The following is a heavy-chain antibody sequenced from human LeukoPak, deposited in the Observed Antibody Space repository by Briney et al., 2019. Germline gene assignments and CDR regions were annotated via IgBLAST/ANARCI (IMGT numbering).Heavy chain of an antibody. CDR2: INGDGRNI. J-gene: IGHJ4*02. CDR1: GFTFSSYW. CDR3: ARDASGSSSVVDY. V-gene: IGHV3-74*01. Sequence: GGSLRLSCVASGFTFSSYWMHWVRQDPRKGLVWVSRINGDGRNINYADSVKGRFTISRDNAKNSLYLQMNSLRAEDTALYYCARDASGSSSVVDYWGQGTLVTVSS. D-gene: IGHD6-6*01.